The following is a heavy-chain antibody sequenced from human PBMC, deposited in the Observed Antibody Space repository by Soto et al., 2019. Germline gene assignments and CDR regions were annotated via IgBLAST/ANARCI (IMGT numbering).Heavy chain of an antibody. CDR1: GGSISSGDYY. J-gene: IGHJ6*02. CDR3: ASCRGSCYSGPYYYGMDV. D-gene: IGHD2-15*01. V-gene: IGHV4-30-4*01. Sequence: PSETLSLTCSVSGGSISSGDYYWNWIRQSPGKGLEWIGSIFYTGKTHYNPSLKSRVTISVDTSKNQFSLKLSSVTAADTAVYYCASCRGSCYSGPYYYGMDVWGQGTTVTVSS. CDR2: IFYTGKT.